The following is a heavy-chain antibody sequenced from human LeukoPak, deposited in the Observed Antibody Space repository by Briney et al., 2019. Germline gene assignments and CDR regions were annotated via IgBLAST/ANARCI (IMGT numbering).Heavy chain of an antibody. CDR3: ARVRYDYVWGSYRYNDY. CDR2: INHSRST. CDR1: GGSFSGYY. J-gene: IGHJ4*02. Sequence: PSETLSLTCAVYGGSFSGYYWSWIRQPPGKGLEWIGEINHSRSTNYNPSLKSRVTISVDTSKNQFSLKLSSVTAADTAVYYCARVRYDYVWGSYRYNDYWGQGTLVTVSS. D-gene: IGHD3-16*02. V-gene: IGHV4-34*01.